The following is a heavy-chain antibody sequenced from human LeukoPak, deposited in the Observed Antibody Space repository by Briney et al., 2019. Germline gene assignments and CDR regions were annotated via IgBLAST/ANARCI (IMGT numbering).Heavy chain of an antibody. Sequence: SETLSLTCTVSGGSISGSSYYWGWIRQPPGKGLEWIGSIYYSGSTYYNPSLKSRVTISVDTSKNQFSLKLSSVTAADTAVYYCARGVTTYPRDYYYMDVWGKGTTVTVSS. CDR2: IYYSGST. J-gene: IGHJ6*03. CDR1: GGSISGSSYY. CDR3: ARGVTTYPRDYYYMDV. D-gene: IGHD4-11*01. V-gene: IGHV4-39*07.